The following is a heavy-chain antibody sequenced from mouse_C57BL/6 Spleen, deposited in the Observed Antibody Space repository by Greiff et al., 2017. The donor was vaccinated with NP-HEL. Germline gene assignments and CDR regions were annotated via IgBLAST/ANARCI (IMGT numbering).Heavy chain of an antibody. D-gene: IGHD2-4*01. CDR2: IDPSDSYT. CDR3: ARGRDYDRFAY. J-gene: IGHJ3*01. V-gene: IGHV1-50*01. Sequence: QVQLQQPGAELVKPGASVKLSCKASGYTFTSYWMQWVKQRPGQGLEWIGEIDPSDSYTNYNQKFKGKATLTVDTSSSTAYMQLSSLTSEDSAVYYCARGRDYDRFAYWGQGTLVTVSA. CDR1: GYTFTSYW.